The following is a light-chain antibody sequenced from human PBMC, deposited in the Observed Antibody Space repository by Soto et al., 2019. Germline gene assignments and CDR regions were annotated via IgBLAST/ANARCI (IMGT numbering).Light chain of an antibody. CDR1: TSNIATNS. CDR2: FSH. CDR3: AAWDDSLSGQV. Sequence: QSVLTQPPSASGTPGQTVTISCSGGTSNIATNSIAWYQHLPGTAPKLLIYFSHQRPLGVPDRFSGSKSGTSGSLVISGLQSEDEADYYCAAWDDSLSGQVFGTGTKVTVL. J-gene: IGLJ1*01. V-gene: IGLV1-44*01.